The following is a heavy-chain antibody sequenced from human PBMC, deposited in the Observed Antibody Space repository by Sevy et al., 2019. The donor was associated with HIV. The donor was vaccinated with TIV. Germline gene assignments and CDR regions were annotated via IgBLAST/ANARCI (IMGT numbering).Heavy chain of an antibody. CDR2: ISGSGGST. Sequence: GGSLRLSCAASGFTFSSYAMSWVRHAPGKGLEWVSAISGSGGSTYYADSVKGRFTISRDNSKNTLYLQMNSLRAEDTAVYYCAKDLSSGWEEYYFDYWGQGTLVTVSS. V-gene: IGHV3-23*01. CDR1: GFTFSSYA. D-gene: IGHD6-19*01. CDR3: AKDLSSGWEEYYFDY. J-gene: IGHJ4*02.